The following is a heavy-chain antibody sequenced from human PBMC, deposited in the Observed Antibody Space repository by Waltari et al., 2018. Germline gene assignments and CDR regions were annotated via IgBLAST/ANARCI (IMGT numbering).Heavy chain of an antibody. J-gene: IGHJ6*02. V-gene: IGHV1-69*12. Sequence: VQLVQSGAEVKEPGSSVKVSCKASGGTFSTYVIIWVRHAPGQGLEWMGGLIPILGTANHAQKFQGRVTITADESTRTVYMDLNRLRSEDTAVYYCARGHPPGGDYVYYYYGLDLWGQGTTVTVSS. CDR3: ARGHPPGGDYVYYYYGLDL. D-gene: IGHD4-17*01. CDR1: GGTFSTYV. CDR2: LIPILGTA.